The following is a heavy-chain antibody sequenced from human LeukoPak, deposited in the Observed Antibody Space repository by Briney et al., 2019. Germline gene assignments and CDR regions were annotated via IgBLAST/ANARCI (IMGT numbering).Heavy chain of an antibody. V-gene: IGHV3-21*01. CDR3: ARVKDSSGYGAFDI. J-gene: IGHJ3*02. CDR2: ISSSSSYI. Sequence: GGSLRLSCAASGFTFSSYSMNWVRQAPGKGLEWVSSISSSSSYIYYADSVKGRFTISRDNAKNSLYLQMNSLRAEDTAVYYCARVKDSSGYGAFDIWGQGTMVTVSS. D-gene: IGHD3-22*01. CDR1: GFTFSSYS.